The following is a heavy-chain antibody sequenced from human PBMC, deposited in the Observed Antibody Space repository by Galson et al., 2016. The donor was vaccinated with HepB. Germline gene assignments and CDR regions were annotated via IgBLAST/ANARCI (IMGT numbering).Heavy chain of an antibody. D-gene: IGHD3-16*01. J-gene: IGHJ4*02. CDR3: ATDVLGLFDY. Sequence: SVKVSCKASGGSFRDLAINWVRQAPGQGLEWMGGIVPIFDAPNYARKFQGRVTITADTSTSTAYMELDSLTSEDTAVYFCATDVLGLFDYWAQGTLVTVSS. V-gene: IGHV1-69*06. CDR1: GGSFRDLA. CDR2: IVPIFDAP.